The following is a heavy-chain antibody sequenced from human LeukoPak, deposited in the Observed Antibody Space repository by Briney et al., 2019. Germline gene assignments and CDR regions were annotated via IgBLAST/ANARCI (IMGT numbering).Heavy chain of an antibody. CDR3: ARGRKGGSAL. CDR1: GFTVSSNY. J-gene: IGHJ4*02. CDR2: IDHSGST. V-gene: IGHV4-34*01. D-gene: IGHD3-10*01. Sequence: GSLRLSCAASGFTVSSNYMSWVRQAPGKGLEWIGEIDHSGSTNYNPSLKSRVTISVDRANNQFSLKLSSVTAADTAFYYCARGRKGGSALWGQGTLVTVSS.